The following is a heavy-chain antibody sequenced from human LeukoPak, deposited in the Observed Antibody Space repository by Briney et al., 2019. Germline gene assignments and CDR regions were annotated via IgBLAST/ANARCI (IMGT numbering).Heavy chain of an antibody. V-gene: IGHV3-21*04. D-gene: IGHD3-10*01. J-gene: IGHJ3*02. Sequence: NPGGSLRLSCAASGFTFSSFSMNWVRQAPGKGLEWVSSISSSSSYIYYADSVRGRFAISRDNAKNSLYLQMNSLRSEDTAVYYCASERNYGSGSYYNKAFDIWGQGTMVTVSS. CDR2: ISSSSSYI. CDR3: ASERNYGSGSYYNKAFDI. CDR1: GFTFSSFS.